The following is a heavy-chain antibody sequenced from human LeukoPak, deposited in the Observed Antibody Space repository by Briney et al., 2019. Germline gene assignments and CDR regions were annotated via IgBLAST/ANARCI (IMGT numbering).Heavy chain of an antibody. Sequence: SETLSLTCTVSGGSISSYYWSWIRQPPGKGLEWIGYIYYSGSTNYNPSLKSRVTISVDTSKNQLSLKLSSVTAADTAVYYCARGYYDFWSGYFNYFDYWGQGTLVTVSS. D-gene: IGHD3-3*01. CDR1: GGSISSYY. CDR3: ARGYYDFWSGYFNYFDY. CDR2: IYYSGST. V-gene: IGHV4-59*08. J-gene: IGHJ4*02.